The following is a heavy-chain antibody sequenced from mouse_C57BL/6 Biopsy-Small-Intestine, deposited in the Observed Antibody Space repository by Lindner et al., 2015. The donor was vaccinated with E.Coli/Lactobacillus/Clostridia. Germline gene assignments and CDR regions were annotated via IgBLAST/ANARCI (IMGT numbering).Heavy chain of an antibody. CDR2: IDPENGDA. V-gene: IGHV14-4*01. CDR3: TTGTTVVHYYAMDY. D-gene: IGHD1-1*01. Sequence: EVQLQESGAELVRPGASVKLSCTASGFNIKDDYMHWVKQRPEQGLEWIGWIDPENGDAEYASKFQGKATITADTSSNTAYLQLSSLTSEDTAVYYCTTGTTVVHYYAMDYWGQGTSVTVSS. J-gene: IGHJ4*01. CDR1: GFNIKDDY.